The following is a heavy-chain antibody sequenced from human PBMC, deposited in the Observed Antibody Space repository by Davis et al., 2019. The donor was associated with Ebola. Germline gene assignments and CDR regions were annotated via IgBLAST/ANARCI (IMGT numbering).Heavy chain of an antibody. Sequence: LSLTCAASGFIVSNRWMSWFRQPPGRELEWVANFKNKAAGGTADYAAPVKGRFVISGDDSRNTLYLQMDSLRTEDTAVYYCTASLVAGAFDVWGQGTVVTVSS. CDR3: TASLVAGAFDV. CDR2: FKNKAAGGTA. CDR1: GFIVSNRW. D-gene: IGHD2-8*02. V-gene: IGHV3-15*01. J-gene: IGHJ3*01.